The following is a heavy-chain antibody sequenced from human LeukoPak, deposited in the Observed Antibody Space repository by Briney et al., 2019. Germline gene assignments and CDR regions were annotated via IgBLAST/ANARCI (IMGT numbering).Heavy chain of an antibody. CDR2: IYHDETN. J-gene: IGHJ4*02. CDR1: GSSLSSDYY. D-gene: IGHD2-8*01. V-gene: IGHV4-38-2*01. CDR3: GNADTEDFFDS. Sequence: SETLSLTCAVSGSSLSSDYYWGWLRHPPEKGLERVGSIYHDETNYYNPFLKSRVTISLITSKKQFSLMLASVTAADTAIYYCGNADTEDFFDSWGQGVLVTVSS.